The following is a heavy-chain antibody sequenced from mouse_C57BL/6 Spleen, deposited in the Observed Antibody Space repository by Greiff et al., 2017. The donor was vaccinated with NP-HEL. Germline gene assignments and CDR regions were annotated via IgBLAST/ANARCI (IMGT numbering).Heavy chain of an antibody. J-gene: IGHJ2*01. Sequence: EVQLMESEGGLVQPGSSMKLSCTASGFTFSDYYMAWVRQVPEKGLEWVANINYDGSSTYYLDSLKSRFIISRDNAKNILYLQMSSLKSEDTATYYCAREGSYSNFGFDYWGQGTTLTVSS. CDR1: GFTFSDYY. CDR3: AREGSYSNFGFDY. D-gene: IGHD2-5*01. CDR2: INYDGSST. V-gene: IGHV5-16*01.